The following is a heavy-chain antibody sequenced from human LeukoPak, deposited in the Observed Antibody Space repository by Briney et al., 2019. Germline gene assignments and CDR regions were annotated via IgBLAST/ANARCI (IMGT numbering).Heavy chain of an antibody. V-gene: IGHV3-15*01. CDR1: GFTFSNAW. J-gene: IGHJ4*02. D-gene: IGHD3-22*01. CDR2: LKSKTDGGTT. Sequence: PGGPVRLSCAPSGFTFSNAWMSCLREARGKGLECVGRLKSKTDGGTTDYAAPVKGRFTISRDDSKITLYLQMNSLKTEDTAVYYCTTDLYYYDSSGYPGDYYFDYWGQGTLVTVSS. CDR3: TTDLYYYDSSGYPGDYYFDY.